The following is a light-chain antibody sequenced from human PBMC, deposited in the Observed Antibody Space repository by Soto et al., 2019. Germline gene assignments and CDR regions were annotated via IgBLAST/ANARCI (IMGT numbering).Light chain of an antibody. V-gene: IGKV1-5*01. CDR1: QSISSW. CDR3: QQYNSYS. J-gene: IGKJ4*01. Sequence: DIQTTQSPSTLSASVGDRVPITCRASQSISSWLAWYQQKPGKAPKLLIYDASSLESGVPSRFSGSGSGTEFTLTISSLQPDDFATYYCQQYNSYSFGGGTKVEIK. CDR2: DAS.